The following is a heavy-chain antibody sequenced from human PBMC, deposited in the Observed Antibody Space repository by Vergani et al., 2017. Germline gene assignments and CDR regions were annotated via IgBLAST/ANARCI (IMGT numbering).Heavy chain of an antibody. J-gene: IGHJ4*02. CDR3: ARGRGFVVPAVFGY. CDR1: GYPFTSYA. D-gene: IGHD2-2*01. Sequence: QVQLVQSGAEVKKPGASVKVSCKASGYPFTSYAMHWVRQAPGQRLEWMGWINAGNGNTKYSQKFQGRVTITRETSASTAYMELSSLRSEDTAVYYCARGRGFVVPAVFGYWGQGTLVTVSS. CDR2: INAGNGNT. V-gene: IGHV1-3*01.